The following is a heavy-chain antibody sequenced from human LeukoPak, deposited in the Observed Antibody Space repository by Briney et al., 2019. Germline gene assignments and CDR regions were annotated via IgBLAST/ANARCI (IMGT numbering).Heavy chain of an antibody. J-gene: IGHJ6*03. CDR1: GGSFSGYY. Sequence: SETLSLTCAVYGGSFSGYYWSWIRQPPGKGLEWIGEINHSGSTNYNPSLKSRVTISVDTSKNQFSLKLSSVTAADTAVYYCARVVVVPAAMFSYYYYMDVWGKGTTVTISS. CDR2: INHSGST. D-gene: IGHD2-2*01. V-gene: IGHV4-34*01. CDR3: ARVVVVPAAMFSYYYYMDV.